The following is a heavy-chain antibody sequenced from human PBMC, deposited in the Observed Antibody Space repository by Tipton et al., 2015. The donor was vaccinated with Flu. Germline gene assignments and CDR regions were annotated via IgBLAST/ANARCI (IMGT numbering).Heavy chain of an antibody. CDR2: IYYSGST. CDR3: ARSKGSYRGTGGTIDY. D-gene: IGHD1-26*01. Sequence: TPSLTCTVSGGSISSYYWSWIRQPPGKGLEWIGYIYYSGSTNYNPSLKSRVTISVDTSKNQFSLKLSSVTAADTAVYYCARSKGSYRGTGGTIDYWGQGTLVTVSS. J-gene: IGHJ4*02. V-gene: IGHV4-59*01. CDR1: GGSISSYY.